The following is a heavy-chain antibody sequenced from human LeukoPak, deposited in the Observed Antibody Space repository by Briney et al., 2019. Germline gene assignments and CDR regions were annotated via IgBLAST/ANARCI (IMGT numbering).Heavy chain of an antibody. CDR3: ARGGSTVAPAPLVPFAY. D-gene: IGHD4-11*01. J-gene: IGHJ4*02. CDR1: GYTLTGNY. V-gene: IGHV1-2*02. Sequence: WGSVKVSCKASGYTLTGNYMHGVRQAPGQGLEYMGYVDPNSGGTYYKQKLQGRVTMHRDMSINTAYVELNSLPSDDTAVYYFARGGSTVAPAPLVPFAYGGQGTLVTVSS. CDR2: VDPNSGGT.